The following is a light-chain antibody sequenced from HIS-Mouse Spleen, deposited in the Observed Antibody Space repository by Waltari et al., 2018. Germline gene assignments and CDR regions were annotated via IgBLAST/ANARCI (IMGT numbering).Light chain of an antibody. CDR2: EES. V-gene: IGLV3-10*01. CDR3: YSTDSSGNHRV. CDR1: ALPKKY. J-gene: IGLJ2*01. Sequence: SYELTQPPSVSVSPGQTARITCSGDALPKKYAYCYQQKSGQAPVLVIYEESKRPSGIPERFPGSSSGTMATLTISGAQVEDEADYYCYSTDSSGNHRVFGGGTKLTVL.